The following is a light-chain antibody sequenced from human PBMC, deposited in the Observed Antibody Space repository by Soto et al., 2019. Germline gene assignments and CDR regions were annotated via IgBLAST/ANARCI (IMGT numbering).Light chain of an antibody. CDR2: KAS. V-gene: IGKV1-5*03. CDR3: QHYNSYSEA. Sequence: DFQMTQSPSTLSGSVGDRVTITCWASQTISSWLAWYQQKPGKAPKLLIYKASTLKSGVPSRFSGSGSGTEFTLTISSLQPDDFATYYCQHYNSYSEAFGQGTKVELK. CDR1: QTISSW. J-gene: IGKJ1*01.